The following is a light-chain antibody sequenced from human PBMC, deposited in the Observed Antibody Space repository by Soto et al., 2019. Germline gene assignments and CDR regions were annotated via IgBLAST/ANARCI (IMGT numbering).Light chain of an antibody. Sequence: DIQMTQSPSTLSASVGDRVTITCRASQSISSWLAWYQQKPGKAPKLLIYDASSLESGVPSRFSGSGSGTEFTRTISSLQPDDFATYYCQQYNSLFGAFGQGTKVEIK. CDR3: QQYNSLFGA. CDR1: QSISSW. J-gene: IGKJ1*01. CDR2: DAS. V-gene: IGKV1-5*01.